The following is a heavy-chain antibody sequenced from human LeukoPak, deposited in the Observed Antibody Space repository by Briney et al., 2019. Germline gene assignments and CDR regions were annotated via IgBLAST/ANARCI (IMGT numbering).Heavy chain of an antibody. J-gene: IGHJ5*02. CDR3: ARVLTSNPYDVCDL. CDR2: INEDGSQM. D-gene: IGHD3-16*01. CDR1: GFTFSKYW. V-gene: IGHV3-7*01. Sequence: GGSLRLSCAASGFTFSKYWMRWVRQAPGKGLEWVAKINEDGSQMFYGDSIRGPFTVSRDNAKNSLYLQMNSLRAEDTAVYFCARVLTSNPYDVCDLWGQGSLVTVSS.